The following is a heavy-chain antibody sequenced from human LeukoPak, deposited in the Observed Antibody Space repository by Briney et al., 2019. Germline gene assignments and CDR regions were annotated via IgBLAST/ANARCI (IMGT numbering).Heavy chain of an antibody. D-gene: IGHD4-17*01. V-gene: IGHV3-30-3*01. Sequence: PGGSLRLSCAASGFTFSSYAMHWVRQAPGKGLEWVAVISYDGSNKYYADSVKGRFTISRDNSKNTLYLQMNSLRAEDTAVYYCARDGTTVTIVGARGRRAFDIWGQGTMVTVSS. CDR2: ISYDGSNK. CDR3: ARDGTTVTIVGARGRRAFDI. J-gene: IGHJ3*02. CDR1: GFTFSSYA.